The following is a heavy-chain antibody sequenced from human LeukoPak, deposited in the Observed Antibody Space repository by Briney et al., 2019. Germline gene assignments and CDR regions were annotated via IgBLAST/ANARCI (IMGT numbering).Heavy chain of an antibody. V-gene: IGHV4-34*01. J-gene: IGHJ4*02. CDR1: GGSFSGYY. Sequence: PSETLSLTCAVYGGSFSGYYWSWIRQPPGKGLEWIGEINHSGGTNYNPSLKSRVTISVDTSKNQFSLKLSSVTAADTAVYYCARGIRNGRLGGYWGQGTLVTVSS. CDR3: ARGIRNGRLGGY. CDR2: INHSGGT. D-gene: IGHD5-24*01.